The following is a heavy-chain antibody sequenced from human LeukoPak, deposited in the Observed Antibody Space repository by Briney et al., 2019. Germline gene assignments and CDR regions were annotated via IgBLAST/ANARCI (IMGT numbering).Heavy chain of an antibody. Sequence: GGSLRLSCAASGFTFSSYSMTWVRQAPGKGLEWVSYISSTSSTIYYADSVKGRFTISRDHAKNSLYLQMNSLRAEDTAVHYCATYSSGSLVYWGQGTLVTVSS. CDR1: GFTFSSYS. CDR3: ATYSSGSLVY. CDR2: ISSTSSTI. J-gene: IGHJ4*02. V-gene: IGHV3-48*01. D-gene: IGHD5-18*01.